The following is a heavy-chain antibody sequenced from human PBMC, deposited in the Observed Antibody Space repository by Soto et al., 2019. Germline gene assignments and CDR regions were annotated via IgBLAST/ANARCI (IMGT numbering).Heavy chain of an antibody. CDR2: IYYSGST. CDR3: ARRGESTTVTYFDY. D-gene: IGHD4-17*01. V-gene: IGHV4-39*01. Sequence: SETLSLTCTVSGGSISSSSYYWGWIRQPPGKGLEWIGSIYYSGSTYYNPSLKSRVTISVDTSKNQFSLKLSSVTAADTAVYYCARRGESTTVTYFDYWGQGTLVTVSS. J-gene: IGHJ4*02. CDR1: GGSISSSSYY.